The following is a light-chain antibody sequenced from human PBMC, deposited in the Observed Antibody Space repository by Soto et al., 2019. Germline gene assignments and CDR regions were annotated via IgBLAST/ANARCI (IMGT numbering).Light chain of an antibody. J-gene: IGKJ1*01. CDR2: AAS. CDR3: LKHNSYPRT. V-gene: IGKV1-17*01. CDR1: QGISND. Sequence: DIQMTKSPSSLSASVRDRVTITCRASQGISNDLGGYQQNPGKAPKRLIYAASSLQSGDPSRFSGRVSGTEFTLTISSLQPEDFATFYFLKHNSYPRTFGQGTQVEIK.